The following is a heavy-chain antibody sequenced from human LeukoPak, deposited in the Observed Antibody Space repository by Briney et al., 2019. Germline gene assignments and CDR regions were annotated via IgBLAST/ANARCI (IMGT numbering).Heavy chain of an antibody. J-gene: IGHJ4*02. CDR3: ARDRLDGYNPPYFDY. Sequence: ASVKVSCKASGYTFTSYGISWVRQAPRQGLEWMGWISAYNGNTNYAQKLQGRVTMTTDTSTSTAYMELRSLRSDDTAVYYCARDRLDGYNPPYFDYWGQGTLVTVSS. V-gene: IGHV1-18*01. D-gene: IGHD5-24*01. CDR1: GYTFTSYG. CDR2: ISAYNGNT.